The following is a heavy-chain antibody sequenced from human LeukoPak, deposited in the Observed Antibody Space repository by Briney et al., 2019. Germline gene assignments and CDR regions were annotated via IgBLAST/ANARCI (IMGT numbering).Heavy chain of an antibody. CDR2: INQDGSVT. CDR3: ARHKIESTGGRGCDY. D-gene: IGHD2-15*01. V-gene: IGHV3-7*01. J-gene: IGHJ4*02. CDR1: GFTFSSHW. Sequence: GGSLRLSSAASGFTFSSHWMSWVRQAPGKGLEWVANINQDGSVTYYVDSVKGRFTVSKDNAKNSLYLQMNSLRVEDTAVYYCARHKIESTGGRGCDYWGQGTLVTVSS.